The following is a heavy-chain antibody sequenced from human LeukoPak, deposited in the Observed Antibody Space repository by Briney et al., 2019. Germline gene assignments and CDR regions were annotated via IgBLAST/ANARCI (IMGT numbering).Heavy chain of an antibody. CDR1: GFTFSNYR. Sequence: GGSLRLSCAASGFTFSNYRMNWVRQAPGKGLEWVSYISISSSAIYYADSVKGRFTISRDNAKNSLYLQMNSLRGEDTAVYYCARDHCSGGRCYPLDYWGQGTLVTVSS. CDR3: ARDHCSGGRCYPLDY. CDR2: ISISSSAI. V-gene: IGHV3-48*04. J-gene: IGHJ4*02. D-gene: IGHD2-15*01.